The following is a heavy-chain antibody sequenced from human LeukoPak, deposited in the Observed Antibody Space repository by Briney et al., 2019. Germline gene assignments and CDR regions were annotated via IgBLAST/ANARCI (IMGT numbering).Heavy chain of an antibody. V-gene: IGHV1-18*01. D-gene: IGHD3-22*01. Sequence: GESLKISCKGSGYSFTSYGISWVRQAPGQGLEWMGWISAYNGNTNYAQKLQGRVTMTTDTSTSTAYMELRSLRSDDTAVYYCARDVVGYYDSSGYYYGRAFLSYDYWGQGTLVTVSS. CDR3: ARDVVGYYDSSGYYYGRAFLSYDY. J-gene: IGHJ4*02. CDR2: ISAYNGNT. CDR1: GYSFTSYG.